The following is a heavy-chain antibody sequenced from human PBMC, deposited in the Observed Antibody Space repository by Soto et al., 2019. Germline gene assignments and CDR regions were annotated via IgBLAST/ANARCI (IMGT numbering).Heavy chain of an antibody. D-gene: IGHD3-16*02. J-gene: IGHJ4*02. V-gene: IGHV3-30*18. CDR2: ISYDGSKQ. CDR1: GFTFNNYA. Sequence: QVQLVESGGGVVQPGRSLRLSCAASGFTFNNYAIHWVRQAPGKGLEWVALISYDGSKQYYGDSVQGRFTISRDNSKNTLFLQMNSLRPEDTAVYYCAKTIGLRLGELSPDFWGQGTRVTVSS. CDR3: AKTIGLRLGELSPDF.